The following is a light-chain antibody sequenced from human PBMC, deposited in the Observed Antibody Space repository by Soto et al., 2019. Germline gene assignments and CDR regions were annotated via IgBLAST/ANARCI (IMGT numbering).Light chain of an antibody. Sequence: QPVLTQPPSASGTPGQRVFISCSGSSSNLGGTNYAYWYQQLPGAAPKLLMHSNNLRPSGVPERISGSKSGTSASLAISGLRSEDEAVYYCASWDDRLGAVIFGGGTKLTVL. J-gene: IGLJ2*01. CDR2: SNN. CDR1: SSNLGGTNY. V-gene: IGLV1-47*02. CDR3: ASWDDRLGAVI.